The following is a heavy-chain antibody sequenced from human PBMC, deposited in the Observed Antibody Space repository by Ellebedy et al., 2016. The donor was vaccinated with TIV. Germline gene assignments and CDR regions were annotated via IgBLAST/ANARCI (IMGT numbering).Heavy chain of an antibody. CDR3: AKARAAAYYYYYGMDV. Sequence: GGSLTLSXAASVVTFSSSVMHWVRPAPGKGLEWVTVIPYDESDKYYADSVKGRFTISRDNSKNTLYLQMNSLRAEDTAVYYCAKARAAAYYYYYGMDVWGQGTTVTVSS. D-gene: IGHD2-2*01. J-gene: IGHJ6*02. V-gene: IGHV3-30*18. CDR2: IPYDESDK. CDR1: VVTFSSSV.